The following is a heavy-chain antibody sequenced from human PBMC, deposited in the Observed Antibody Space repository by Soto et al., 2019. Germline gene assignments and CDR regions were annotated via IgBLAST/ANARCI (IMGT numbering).Heavy chain of an antibody. V-gene: IGHV1-46*03. D-gene: IGHD3-10*01. CDR2: INPFDGSR. CDR3: SRVDPGETSPFDH. J-gene: IGHJ4*02. CDR1: GYIFTSYY. Sequence: GASVKVSCEASGYIFTSYYLHWVRQAPGQGLEWMGWINPFDGSRMFAQSFQGRVTFTRDTSTSTVYMELSGLRSDDTAVYYCSRVDPGETSPFDHWGQGTLVTVSS.